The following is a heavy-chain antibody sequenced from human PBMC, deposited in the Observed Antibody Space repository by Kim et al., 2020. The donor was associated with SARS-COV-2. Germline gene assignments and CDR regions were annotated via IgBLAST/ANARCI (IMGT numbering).Heavy chain of an antibody. Sequence: ADSVKGRLTLSRDNAQNALYLQMNSLRDGDTAVYYWARVVRPTNSAYHIDVWGKGTAVTVSS. V-gene: IGHV3-48*03. J-gene: IGHJ6*03. D-gene: IGHD3-10*01. CDR3: ARVVRPTNSAYHIDV.